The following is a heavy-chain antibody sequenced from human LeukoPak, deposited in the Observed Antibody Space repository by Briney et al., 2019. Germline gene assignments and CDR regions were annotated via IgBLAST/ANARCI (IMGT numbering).Heavy chain of an antibody. D-gene: IGHD1-1*01. Sequence: PGGSLRLSCAASGFTLRHFAMNWVRQAPGKGLEWVSSIASDGDTFYAGSVKGRFTISRDISTNTLHLQMNSLRADDTAIYFCANEAHRHLDLHNRGQGTLVTVST. CDR1: GFTLRHFA. CDR3: ANEAHRHLDLHN. J-gene: IGHJ4*02. CDR2: IASDGDT. V-gene: IGHV3-23*01.